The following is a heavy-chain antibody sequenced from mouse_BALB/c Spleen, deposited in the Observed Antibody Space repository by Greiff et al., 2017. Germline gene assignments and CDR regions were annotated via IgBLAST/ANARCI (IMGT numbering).Heavy chain of an antibody. Sequence: VKLQESGAELVRPGTSVKVSCKASGYAFTNYLMEWVKQRPGQGLEWIGVINPGSGGTNYNEKFKGKATLTADKSSSTAYMQLSSLTSDDSAVYFCASLGRGFAYWGQGTLVTVSA. CDR3: ASLGRGFAY. CDR1: GYAFTNYL. CDR2: INPGSGGT. J-gene: IGHJ3*01. V-gene: IGHV1-54*01. D-gene: IGHD4-1*01.